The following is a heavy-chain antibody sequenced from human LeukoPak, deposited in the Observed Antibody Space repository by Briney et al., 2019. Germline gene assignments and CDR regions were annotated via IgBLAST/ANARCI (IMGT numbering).Heavy chain of an antibody. V-gene: IGHV3-23*01. CDR2: ISGSGGST. Sequence: PGGSLRLSCAASGFTFSTYAMTWVRQAPGKGLEWVSGISGSGGSTYYADSVKGRFTISRDNSKNTLYLQMNSLRAEDTAVYFCAKEGIAATGTYWGQGTMVTVSS. CDR1: GFTFSTYA. J-gene: IGHJ4*02. CDR3: AKEGIAATGTY. D-gene: IGHD6-13*01.